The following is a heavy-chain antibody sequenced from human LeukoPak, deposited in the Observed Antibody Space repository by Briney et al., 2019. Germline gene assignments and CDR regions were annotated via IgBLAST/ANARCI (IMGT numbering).Heavy chain of an antibody. CDR1: GFTFSTYT. CDR2: ISVSSSYI. Sequence: GVSLRLSCAASGFTFSTYTMNWVRQAPGKGLEWVSSISVSSSYIYYAGSVKGRFTISRDNAKNSLYLQMNSLRGEDTAVYFCTRDGKDCSSTSCSADYWGQGTLVTVSS. J-gene: IGHJ4*02. V-gene: IGHV3-21*01. D-gene: IGHD2-2*01. CDR3: TRDGKDCSSTSCSADY.